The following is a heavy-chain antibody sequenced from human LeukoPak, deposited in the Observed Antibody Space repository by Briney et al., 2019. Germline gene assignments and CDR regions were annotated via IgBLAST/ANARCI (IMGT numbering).Heavy chain of an antibody. D-gene: IGHD6-13*01. CDR2: TYYSGST. V-gene: IGHV4-59*01. CDR3: ARDIAAAGTVHGFDP. CDR1: GGSISSYY. J-gene: IGHJ5*02. Sequence: PSETLSLTCTVSGGSISSYYWSWIRQPPGKGLEWIGYTYYSGSTNYNPSLKSRVTISVDTSKNQFSLKLSSVTAADTAVYYCARDIAAAGTVHGFDPWGQGTLVTVSS.